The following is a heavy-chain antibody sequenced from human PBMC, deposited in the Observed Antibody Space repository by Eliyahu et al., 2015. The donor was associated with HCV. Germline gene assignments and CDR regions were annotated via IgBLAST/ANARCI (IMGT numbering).Heavy chain of an antibody. CDR3: ASGGGGIAVAGTGGWFDP. D-gene: IGHD6-19*01. J-gene: IGHJ5*02. V-gene: IGHV4-59*01. Sequence: QVQLQESGPGLVKPSETLSLTCTVSGGSITTYYWSWIRQPPGKGLEWIGYIHYSGSTNYNPSXKSRVTISVDTSKTQFSLNLTSVTAADTAVYYCASGGGGIAVAGTGGWFDPWGQGTLVTVSS. CDR2: IHYSGST. CDR1: GGSITTYY.